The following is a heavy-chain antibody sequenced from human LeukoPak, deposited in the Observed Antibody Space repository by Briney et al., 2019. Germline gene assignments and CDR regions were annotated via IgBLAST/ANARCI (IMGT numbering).Heavy chain of an antibody. CDR2: IYNSGST. D-gene: IGHD1-7*01. Sequence: SQTLSLTCTVSGVSISIYYWSWVRQPPGKGLEWIGYIYNSGSTIYNPSLKSRATISADTSKNQFSLQLSSVTAADTAVYYCVRDRELNYWGQGTLVTVSS. V-gene: IGHV4-59*01. J-gene: IGHJ4*02. CDR1: GVSISIYY. CDR3: VRDRELNY.